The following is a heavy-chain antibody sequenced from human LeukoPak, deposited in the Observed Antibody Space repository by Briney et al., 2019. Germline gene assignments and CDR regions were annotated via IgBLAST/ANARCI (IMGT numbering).Heavy chain of an antibody. CDR2: ISSSSSYI. CDR1: GFTFSIYS. J-gene: IGHJ3*02. Sequence: GGSLRLSCAASGFTFSIYSMNWVRQAPGKGLEWVSSISSSSSYIYYADSVKGRFTISRDNAKNSLYLQMNSLRGEDTAVDFCERYIRITIFGGVIALHAFDIWGQGTMVTVSS. V-gene: IGHV3-21*01. D-gene: IGHD3-3*01. CDR3: ERYIRITIFGGVIALHAFDI.